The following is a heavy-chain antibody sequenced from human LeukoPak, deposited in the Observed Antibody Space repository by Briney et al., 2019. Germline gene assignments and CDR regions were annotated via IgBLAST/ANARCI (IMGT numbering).Heavy chain of an antibody. V-gene: IGHV4-59*08. CDR3: ARHACSFPHYFDY. Sequence: SETLSLTCTVSGGSISNYFWTWIRQPPGKGLEWIGFIYYSGSTKYNPSLKGRVTLSVDTSKNQFSLKLSSVTAADTAVYYCARHACSFPHYFDYWGQGTLVTVSS. CDR2: IYYSGST. CDR1: GGSISNYF. J-gene: IGHJ4*02. D-gene: IGHD2-15*01.